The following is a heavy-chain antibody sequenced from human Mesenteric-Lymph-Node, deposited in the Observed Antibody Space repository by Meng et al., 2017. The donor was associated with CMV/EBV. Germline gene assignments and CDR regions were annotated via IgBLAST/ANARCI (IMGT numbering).Heavy chain of an antibody. CDR3: ASTFSFDGSTYYSWYFDL. J-gene: IGHJ2*01. CDR2: VDPSDSYT. D-gene: IGHD3-3*01. Sequence: YSFTTYWITWMRQMPGKGLEWMGEVDPSDSYTTYSPSFQGHVTISADKSISTAYLQWSSLQASDTAMYYCASTFSFDGSTYYSWYFDLWGRGTLVTVSS. CDR1: YSFTTYW. V-gene: IGHV5-10-1*01.